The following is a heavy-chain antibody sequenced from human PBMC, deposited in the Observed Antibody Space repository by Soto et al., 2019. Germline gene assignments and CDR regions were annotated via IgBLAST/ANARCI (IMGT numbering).Heavy chain of an antibody. CDR3: ARRPPGGGVKRSWFDP. CDR2: MNPKSGDA. J-gene: IGHJ5*02. CDR1: GYTFTSHD. V-gene: IGHV1-8*01. Sequence: ASVKVSCKASGYTFTSHDIYWLRQAPGQGPEWMGWMNPKSGDARYAQKFQDRLIMTRDTSITNAYMELTSLTSEDTAVYYCARRPPGGGVKRSWFDPWGQGTLVTVSS. D-gene: IGHD2-8*02.